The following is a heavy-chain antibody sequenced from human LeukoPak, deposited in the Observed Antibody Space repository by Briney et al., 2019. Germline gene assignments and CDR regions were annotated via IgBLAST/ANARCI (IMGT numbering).Heavy chain of an antibody. J-gene: IGHJ6*03. CDR2: INQGGST. CDR3: ARTYCGGACYSRYYYYMDV. CDR1: GGPITGFY. D-gene: IGHD2-21*02. Sequence: PSETLSLTCAVYGGPITGFYWSWTRQPPGKGLEWIGEINQGGSTYYSPSLKSRLTISVDTSKNQFSLRLSSVTAADTAVYYCARTYCGGACYSRYYYYMDVWGKGTTVTVSS. V-gene: IGHV4-34*01.